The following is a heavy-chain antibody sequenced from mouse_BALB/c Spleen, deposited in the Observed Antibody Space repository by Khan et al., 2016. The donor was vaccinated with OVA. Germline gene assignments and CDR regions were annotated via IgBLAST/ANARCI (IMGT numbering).Heavy chain of an antibody. Sequence: VQLKESGTELVKPGASLKFSCTASGYTFTSYDINWVRQRPEQGLEWIGCIFPGDDSTKYTDTFKGRVTLTTDKSSSTPFLQLSRLTSEDTAVYFCARRRYAMDYWGQGTSVTVSS. CDR3: ARRRYAMDY. CDR1: GYTFTSYD. CDR2: IFPGDDST. V-gene: IGHV1S56*01. J-gene: IGHJ4*01.